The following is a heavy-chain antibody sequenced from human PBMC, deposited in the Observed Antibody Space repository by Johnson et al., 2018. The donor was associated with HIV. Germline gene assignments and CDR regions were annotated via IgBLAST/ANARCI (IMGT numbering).Heavy chain of an antibody. J-gene: IGHJ3*01. CDR3: ARDAQHFRNYFGSGNGAFDV. CDR2: ISYDGSNK. V-gene: IGHV3-30*03. CDR1: GFTFDDYG. Sequence: QVQLVESGGGVVRPGGSLRLSCAVSGFTFDDYGMSWVRQAPGKGLEWVAVISYDGSNKYYADSVKGRFTIPRDNSKNTLYLQMNSLRSEDTAVYYCARDAQHFRNYFGSGNGAFDVWGQGTMVTVSS. D-gene: IGHD3-10*01.